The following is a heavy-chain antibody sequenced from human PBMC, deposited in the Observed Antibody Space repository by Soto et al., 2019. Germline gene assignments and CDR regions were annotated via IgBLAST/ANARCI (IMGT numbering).Heavy chain of an antibody. D-gene: IGHD1-7*01. J-gene: IGHJ6*02. CDR1: GFTFSTYW. CDR3: ARDPLIGTTGYGLDG. CDR2: INNDGSNT. V-gene: IGHV3-74*01. Sequence: EVQLVESGGGLVQPGGSLRLSCAASGFTFSTYWMHWVRQPPGKGLVWVSRINNDGSNTAYADSVKGRFTISRDNAQSTLYLQMNSLRAEDTAVYYCARDPLIGTTGYGLDGWGQGTTVSVSS.